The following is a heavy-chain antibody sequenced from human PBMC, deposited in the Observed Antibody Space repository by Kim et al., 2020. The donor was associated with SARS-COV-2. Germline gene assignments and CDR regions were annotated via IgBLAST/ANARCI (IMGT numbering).Heavy chain of an antibody. J-gene: IGHJ4*02. Sequence: SVKGRFTISRDNAKNSLYLQMNSLRAEDTAVYYCARVRTDYYDSSGYIDYWGQGTLVTVSS. CDR3: ARVRTDYYDSSGYIDY. D-gene: IGHD3-22*01. V-gene: IGHV3-11*05.